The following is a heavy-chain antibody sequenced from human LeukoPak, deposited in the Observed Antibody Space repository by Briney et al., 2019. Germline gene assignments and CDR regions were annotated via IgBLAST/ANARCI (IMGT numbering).Heavy chain of an antibody. J-gene: IGHJ4*02. Sequence: GGSLRVSCAGSGFSISRYGMHWVRQPPGKGLEWVAFTRYDGSNKYFADSVKGRFTISRDNSKNTLYLQMQSPRLEDSAIYYCAKDLFGDYVWGTYRAIDAWGQGTLVTVSS. V-gene: IGHV3-30*02. D-gene: IGHD3-16*02. CDR2: TRYDGSNK. CDR1: GFSISRYG. CDR3: AKDLFGDYVWGTYRAIDA.